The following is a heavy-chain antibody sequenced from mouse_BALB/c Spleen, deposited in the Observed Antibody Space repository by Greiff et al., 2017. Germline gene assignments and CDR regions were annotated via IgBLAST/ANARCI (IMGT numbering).Heavy chain of an antibody. J-gene: IGHJ2*01. D-gene: IGHD1-2*01. CDR3: ALLRLKYFDY. Sequence: EVKVVESGGGLVKPGGSLKLSCAASGFTFSSYAMSWVRQTPEKRLEWVATISSGGSYTYYPDSVKGRFTISRDNAKNTLYLQMSSLRSEDTAMYYCALLRLKYFDYWGQGTTLTVSS. CDR1: GFTFSSYA. V-gene: IGHV5-9-3*01. CDR2: ISSGGSYT.